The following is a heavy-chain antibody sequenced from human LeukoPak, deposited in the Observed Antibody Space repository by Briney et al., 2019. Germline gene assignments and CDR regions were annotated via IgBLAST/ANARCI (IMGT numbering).Heavy chain of an antibody. CDR2: INSDGSST. CDR3: ASNVGY. V-gene: IGHV3-74*01. J-gene: IGHJ4*02. D-gene: IGHD1-26*01. CDR1: GFTFSSYW. Sequence: PGGSLRLSCAASGFTFSSYWIHWVRQAPGKWLVWVSRINSDGSSTSYADSVKGRFTISRDNAKNTLYLQMNSLRAEDTAVYYCASNVGYWGQGTLVTVSS.